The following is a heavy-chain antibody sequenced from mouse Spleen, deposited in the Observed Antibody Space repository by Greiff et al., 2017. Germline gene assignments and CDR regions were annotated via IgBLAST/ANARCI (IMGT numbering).Heavy chain of an antibody. J-gene: IGHJ2*01. CDR3: ARNGIFDY. V-gene: IGHV1-85*01. Sequence: VQLHQSGPELVTPGASVKLSCRASGYIFTNYDINWVKQRPGQGLEWIGWIYPRDGSSKYNEKFKGKATLTVDTSSSTAYMEVHSLTSEDSAVYFCARNGIFDYWGQGTTLTVSS. D-gene: IGHD2-1*01. CDR1: GYIFTNYD. CDR2: IYPRDGSS.